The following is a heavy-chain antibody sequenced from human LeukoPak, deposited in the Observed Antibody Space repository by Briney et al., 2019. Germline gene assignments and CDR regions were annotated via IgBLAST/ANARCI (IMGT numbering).Heavy chain of an antibody. J-gene: IGHJ4*02. V-gene: IGHV3-30*03. D-gene: IGHD6-19*01. CDR1: GFTFSSYG. CDR2: ISYDGSNK. Sequence: PGGSLRLSCAASGFTFSSYGMHWVRQAPGKGLGWVAVISYDGSNKYYADSVKGRFTISRDNSKNTLYLQMNSLRAEDTAVYYCARTIAVAGGSDFDYWGQGTLVTVSS. CDR3: ARTIAVAGGSDFDY.